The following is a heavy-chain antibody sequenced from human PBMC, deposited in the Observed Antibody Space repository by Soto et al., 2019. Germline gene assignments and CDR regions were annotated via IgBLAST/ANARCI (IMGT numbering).Heavy chain of an antibody. D-gene: IGHD3-10*01. CDR2: IHYSGAT. CDR3: ARALSMVRGAASYYFDY. J-gene: IGHJ4*01. Sequence: SETLSLTCTVSADSFSSYYWSWIRQSPGKGLEWIGYIHYSGATNCNPSLKSRVTMSLDTSKKQFSLRLRSVTAADTAVYYCARALSMVRGAASYYFDYWGHGTQVTVSS. CDR1: ADSFSSYY. V-gene: IGHV4-59*01.